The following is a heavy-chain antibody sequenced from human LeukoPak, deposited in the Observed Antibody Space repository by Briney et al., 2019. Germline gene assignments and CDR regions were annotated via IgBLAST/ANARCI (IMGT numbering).Heavy chain of an antibody. V-gene: IGHV5-51*01. CDR2: LYLGDSDT. D-gene: IGHD6-13*01. Sequence: HGESLKISCKSSGYSFTSYWIAWVRQMPGKGLEWMGILYLGDSDTRYSPSFQGQVTISADRSITTAYLQWSSLKASDTAMYYCARLYLPYTSAWYGSAFDIWGQGTMVTVSS. CDR3: ARLYLPYTSAWYGSAFDI. J-gene: IGHJ3*02. CDR1: GYSFTSYW.